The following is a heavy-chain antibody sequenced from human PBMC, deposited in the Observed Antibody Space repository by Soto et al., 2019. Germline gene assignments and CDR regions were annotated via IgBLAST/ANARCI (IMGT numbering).Heavy chain of an antibody. J-gene: IGHJ4*02. V-gene: IGHV3-9*01. CDR2: ISWNGASI. CDR3: ANLPLYGSGFDC. CDR1: GFTFDDYA. D-gene: IGHD3-10*01. Sequence: EVQLVESGGGLVQPGRSLRLSCAASGFTFDDYAIHWVRQAPGRGLEWVAGISWNGASIGYADSVKGRLTSSRDNAKNSLHLQMTSLRSEDTALYYCANLPLYGSGFDCWGQGTLGTVSS.